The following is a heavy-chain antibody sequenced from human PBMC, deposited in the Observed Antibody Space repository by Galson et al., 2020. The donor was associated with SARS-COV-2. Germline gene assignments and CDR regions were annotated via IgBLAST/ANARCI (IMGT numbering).Heavy chain of an antibody. CDR2: ISAYNGNT. CDR3: ARGYLVVVPAATDVPFDY. J-gene: IGHJ4*02. CDR1: GYTFTSYG. D-gene: IGHD2-2*01. V-gene: IGHV1-18*01. Sequence: ASVKVSCKASGYTFTSYGISWVRQAPGQGLEWMGWISAYNGNTNYAQKLQGRVTMTTDTSTSTAYMELRSLRSDDTAVYYCARGYLVVVPAATDVPFDYWGQGTLVTVSS.